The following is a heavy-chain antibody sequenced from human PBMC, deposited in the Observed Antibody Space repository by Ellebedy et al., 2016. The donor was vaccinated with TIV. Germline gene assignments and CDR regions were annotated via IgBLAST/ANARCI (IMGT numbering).Heavy chain of an antibody. J-gene: IGHJ2*01. CDR1: GYTFTSYY. D-gene: IGHD2-15*01. V-gene: IGHV1-46*01. Sequence: AASVKVSCKASGYTFTSYYMHWVRQAPGQGLEWMGLINPSGGSTSYAQKFQGRVTMTRDKTTSTVYMELSSLRFEDTALYYWWRHGNACSGGSWYSDYCYFDLWGRGTLVTVSS. CDR2: INPSGGST. CDR3: WRHGNACSGGSWYSDYCYFDL.